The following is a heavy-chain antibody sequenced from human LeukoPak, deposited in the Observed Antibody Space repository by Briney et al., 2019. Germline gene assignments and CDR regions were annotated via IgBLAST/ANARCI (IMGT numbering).Heavy chain of an antibody. J-gene: IGHJ4*02. CDR3: AIRGSGSYYKLDY. V-gene: IGHV3-23*01. Sequence: GGSLRLSCAASGVTFSSYAMICVRQAPGMGLEWVSAISGSGGSTYYADSVKGRFTISRDNSKNTLYLQMNSLRAEDTAVYYCAIRGSGSYYKLDYRGQGTLVTVSS. CDR1: GVTFSSYA. D-gene: IGHD3-10*01. CDR2: ISGSGGST.